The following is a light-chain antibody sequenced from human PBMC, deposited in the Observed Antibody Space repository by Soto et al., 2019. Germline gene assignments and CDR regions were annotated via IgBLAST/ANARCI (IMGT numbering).Light chain of an antibody. Sequence: QPVLTQSPSASASLGASVKLTCTLSSGHSSYAIAWHQQQPEKGPRYLMKLNSDGSHSKGDGIPDRFSGSSSGAERYLTIASLQYEDEADYYCQTCGTGIQVFGGGTKLTVL. V-gene: IGLV4-69*01. J-gene: IGLJ2*01. CDR1: SGHSSYA. CDR2: LNSDGSH. CDR3: QTCGTGIQV.